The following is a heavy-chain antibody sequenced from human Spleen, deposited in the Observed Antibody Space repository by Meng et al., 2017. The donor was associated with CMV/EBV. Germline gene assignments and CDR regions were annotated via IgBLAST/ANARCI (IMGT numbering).Heavy chain of an antibody. V-gene: IGHV4-39*01. CDR3: AGGVVRDY. CDR2: LSYSGSP. J-gene: IGHJ4*02. CDR1: IGSFSYRISY. Sequence: SLPSPVSIGSFSYRISYWGSIRQPPWKGLEWIGNLSYSGSPSYHPSLKSRVTISVDTSNNQFSLKLRSVTAADTAVYYCAGGVVRDYWGQGTLVTVSS. D-gene: IGHD3-3*01.